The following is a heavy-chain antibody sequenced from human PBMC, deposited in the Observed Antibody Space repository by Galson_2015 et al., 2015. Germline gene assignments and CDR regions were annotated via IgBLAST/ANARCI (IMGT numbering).Heavy chain of an antibody. D-gene: IGHD1-1*01. CDR3: ARGDSRTTTGTGLIDY. CDR2: IDQDGTET. CDR1: GFTFSNYW. V-gene: IGHV3-7*01. Sequence: SLRLSCATSGFTFSNYWMNWVRQAPGKGLEWVANIDQDGTETSYVGSVKGRFTISRDNARNSVSLQLSGLRAEDTAVFYCARGDSRTTTGTGLIDYWGQGTLVAVSS. J-gene: IGHJ4*02.